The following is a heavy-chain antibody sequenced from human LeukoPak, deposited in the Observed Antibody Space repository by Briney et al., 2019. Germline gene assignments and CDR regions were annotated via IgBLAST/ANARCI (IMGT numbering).Heavy chain of an antibody. Sequence: SSVKVSCKASGYTFTSYGISWVRQAPGQGLEWMGWISAYNGNTNYAQKLQGRVTMTTDTSTSTAYVELRSLRSDDTAVYYCARNPVTTYPYFDYWGQGTLVTVSS. D-gene: IGHD4-17*01. CDR3: ARNPVTTYPYFDY. CDR1: GYTFTSYG. CDR2: ISAYNGNT. J-gene: IGHJ4*02. V-gene: IGHV1-18*01.